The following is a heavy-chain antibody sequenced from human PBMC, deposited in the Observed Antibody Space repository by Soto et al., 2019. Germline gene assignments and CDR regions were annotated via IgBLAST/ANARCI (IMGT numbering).Heavy chain of an antibody. V-gene: IGHV3-30-3*01. CDR2: ISYDGSNK. J-gene: IGHJ2*01. CDR1: GFTFSSYA. D-gene: IGHD5-18*01. Sequence: PGGSLRLSCAASGFTFSSYAMHWVCQAPGKGLEWVAVISYDGSNKYYADSVKGRFTISRDNSKNTLYLQMNSLRAEDTAVYYCARDPLWGTAMVLWYFDLWGRGTLVTVSS. CDR3: ARDPLWGTAMVLWYFDL.